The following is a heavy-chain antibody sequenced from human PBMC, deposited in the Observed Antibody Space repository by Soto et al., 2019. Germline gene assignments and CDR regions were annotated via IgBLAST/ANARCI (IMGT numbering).Heavy chain of an antibody. CDR2: IVVGSGNT. J-gene: IGHJ3*02. D-gene: IGHD3-22*01. V-gene: IGHV1-58*01. CDR3: AALYYHDSSGYSDAFDI. CDR1: GFTFTSSA. Sequence: GASVKVSCKASGFTFTSSAVQWVRQARGQRLEWIGWIVVGSGNTNYAQKFQERVTITRDMSTSTAYMELSSLRSEDTAVYYCAALYYHDSSGYSDAFDIWGQGTMVTVSS.